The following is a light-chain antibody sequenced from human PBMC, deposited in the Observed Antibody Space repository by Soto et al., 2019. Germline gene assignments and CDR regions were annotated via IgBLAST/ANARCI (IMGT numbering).Light chain of an antibody. V-gene: IGLV2-14*01. CDR2: EVS. Sequence: QSVLTQPASVSGSPGQSITISCTGTSSDVGGYNSVSWYKQHPGKAPKVMIYEVSNRPSGVSNRFSGSKSGNTASLTISGLQAEDEADYYCSSYTSSSTRVFGGGTKLTVL. J-gene: IGLJ3*02. CDR1: SSDVGGYNS. CDR3: SSYTSSSTRV.